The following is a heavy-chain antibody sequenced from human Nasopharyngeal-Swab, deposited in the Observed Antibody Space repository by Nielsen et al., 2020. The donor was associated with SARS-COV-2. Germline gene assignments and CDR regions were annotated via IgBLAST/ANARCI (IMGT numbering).Heavy chain of an antibody. J-gene: IGHJ1*01. CDR3: ARPYDSSGYFRGHRSYYQH. V-gene: IGHV4-34*01. CDR1: GGSFSGYY. D-gene: IGHD3-22*01. Sequence: SETLSLTCAVYGGSFSGYYWSWIRQPPGKGLEWIGEINHSGSTNYNPSLKSRVTISVDTSKNQFYLKLSSVTAADTAVYYCARPYDSSGYFRGHRSYYQHWGQGTLVTVSS. CDR2: INHSGST.